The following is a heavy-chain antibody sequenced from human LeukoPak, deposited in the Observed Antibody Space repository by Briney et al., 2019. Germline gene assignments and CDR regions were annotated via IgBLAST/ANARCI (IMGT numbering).Heavy chain of an antibody. CDR2: IFHSGTT. Sequence: SETLSLTCTVSDEVITSNNWWSWVRQSPGKGLEWIGEIFHSGTTRYKASLESRVTMLLDKSKNQFSLRLNSVTAADTAVYFCARLRLSGGSFSVGWFDPWGQGIQVTVSS. CDR3: ARLRLSGGSFSVGWFDP. CDR1: DEVITSNNW. J-gene: IGHJ5*02. D-gene: IGHD1-26*01. V-gene: IGHV4-4*02.